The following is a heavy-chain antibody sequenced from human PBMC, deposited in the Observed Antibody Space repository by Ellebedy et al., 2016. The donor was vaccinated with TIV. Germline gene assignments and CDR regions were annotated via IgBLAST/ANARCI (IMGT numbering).Heavy chain of an antibody. J-gene: IGHJ3*02. V-gene: IGHV5-51*01. D-gene: IGHD5-12*01. CDR3: ARRLPQGAFDI. Sequence: GGSLRLXXKGSGYSFTSYWIGWVRQMPGKGLEWMGIIYPGDSDTRYSPSFQGQVTISADKSISTAYLQWSSLKASDTAMYYCARRLPQGAFDIWGQGTMVTVSS. CDR1: GYSFTSYW. CDR2: IYPGDSDT.